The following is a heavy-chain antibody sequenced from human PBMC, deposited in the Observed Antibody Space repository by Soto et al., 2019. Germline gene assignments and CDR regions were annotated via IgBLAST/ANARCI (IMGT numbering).Heavy chain of an antibody. CDR3: VSGYAQGYSDY. D-gene: IGHD5-12*01. CDR2: IIPIFGTA. Sequence: GVSVKVSCKTSGGAFRRYAIGWVGQAPGQGLEWMGGIIPIFGTANYAQKFQGRVTITADESTSTAYMELSSLRSEDTAVYYCVSGYAQGYSDYWGQGTLVTVSS. V-gene: IGHV1-69*01. CDR1: GGAFRRYA. J-gene: IGHJ4*02.